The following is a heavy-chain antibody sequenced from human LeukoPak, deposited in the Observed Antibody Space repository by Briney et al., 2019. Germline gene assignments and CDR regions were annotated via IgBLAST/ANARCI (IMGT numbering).Heavy chain of an antibody. Sequence: GGSLRLSCAASGFTFSSYSMNWVRQAPGKGLEWVSSISSSSSYIYYADSEKGRFTISRDNAKTSLYLQMNRLRAEDTAVYYCARYSTYYYDSSGYPPDYWGQGTLVTVSS. CDR3: ARYSTYYYDSSGYPPDY. V-gene: IGHV3-21*01. CDR1: GFTFSSYS. J-gene: IGHJ4*02. D-gene: IGHD3-22*01. CDR2: ISSSSSYI.